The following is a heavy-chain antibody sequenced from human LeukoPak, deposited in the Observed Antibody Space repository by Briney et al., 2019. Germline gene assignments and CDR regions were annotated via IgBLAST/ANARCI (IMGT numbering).Heavy chain of an antibody. CDR2: INHSGST. D-gene: IGHD3-10*01. CDR1: GGSFSGYY. CDR3: ARDGYYYGSGSYDY. J-gene: IGHJ4*02. Sequence: AETLSLTCAVYGGSFSGYYWSWIRQPPGKGLEWIGEINHSGSTNYNPSLKSRVTISVDTSKNQFSLKLNSVTAADTAVCYCARDGYYYGSGSYDYWGQGTLVTVSS. V-gene: IGHV4-34*01.